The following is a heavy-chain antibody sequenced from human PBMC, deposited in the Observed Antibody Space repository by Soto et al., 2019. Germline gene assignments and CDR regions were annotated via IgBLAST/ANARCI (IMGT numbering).Heavy chain of an antibody. D-gene: IGHD2-21*02. J-gene: IGHJ6*02. CDR2: VHYSGSV. V-gene: IGHV4-30-4*01. CDR1: GGSISFDHYH. Sequence: QVQLQQSGPGLVKPSQTLSLTCTVSGGSISFDHYHWTWIRQPPGKGLECIGYVHYSGSVLYNPSLQSRVSISLDTSKNQFSLKLSSVTAADTAVYFCAREDDGGDRDYYGLDVWGQGTTVTVSS. CDR3: AREDDGGDRDYYGLDV.